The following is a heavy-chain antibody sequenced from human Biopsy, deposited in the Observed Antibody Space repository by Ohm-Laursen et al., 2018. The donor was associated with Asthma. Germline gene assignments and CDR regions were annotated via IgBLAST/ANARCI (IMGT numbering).Heavy chain of an antibody. CDR2: IMTVFGTT. D-gene: IGHD6-19*01. V-gene: IGHV1-69*01. Sequence: SSVKVSCKAPGGTFSNFAISWVRQAPGQGLEWLGGIMTVFGTTNYAQKFQGRVTITADESISTAYMEVTSLRSEDTAIYYCARCQVGYSSGWSLLLKKIYYSGMDVWGQGTAVTVSS. CDR3: ARCQVGYSSGWSLLLKKIYYSGMDV. J-gene: IGHJ6*02. CDR1: GGTFSNFA.